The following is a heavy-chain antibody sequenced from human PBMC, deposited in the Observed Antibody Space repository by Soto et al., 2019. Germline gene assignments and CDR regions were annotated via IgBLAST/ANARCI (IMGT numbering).Heavy chain of an antibody. CDR3: ARHSYLAVAGFDY. J-gene: IGHJ4*02. CDR1: GYSFTSYW. D-gene: IGHD6-19*01. CDR2: IDPSDSDT. V-gene: IGHV5-10-1*01. Sequence: GGSLKISRKGSGYSFTSYWISWVRQMPGKGLEWMGRIDPSDSDTNYSPSFQGHVTISADKSISTAYLQWSSLKASDTAMYYCARHSYLAVAGFDYWGQGTLVTVSS.